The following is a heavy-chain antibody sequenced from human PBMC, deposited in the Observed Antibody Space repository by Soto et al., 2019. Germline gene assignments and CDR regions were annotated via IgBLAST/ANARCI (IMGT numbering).Heavy chain of an antibody. V-gene: IGHV4-59*01. CDR1: AASIDWFY. CDR2: VYYSGSIT. D-gene: IGHD3-22*01. Sequence: PSETLSLTCTVSAASIDWFYWSRIRQSPGKALEWIGNVYYSGSITNDSPSLQSRVTIAIDTSKSQVSLKLTSLTATYTAISYCASLWDYNKSGYNAPWRYGMDVWGHGTPVTVSS. J-gene: IGHJ6*02. CDR3: ASLWDYNKSGYNAPWRYGMDV.